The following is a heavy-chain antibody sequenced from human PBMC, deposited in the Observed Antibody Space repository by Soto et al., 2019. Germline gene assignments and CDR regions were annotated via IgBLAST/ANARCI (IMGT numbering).Heavy chain of an antibody. J-gene: IGHJ5*02. Sequence: GSSEKVAYRASGYPFPGYYMHCVRQAPAQGLEGMGWINPKSCGTNYAQKFLARVTMTRGTSISPAYLQLSRLSSDDTAVFYCARQVYSSSPSTWFEPWGQGTLVSVCS. CDR3: ARQVYSSSPSTWFEP. D-gene: IGHD6-6*01. V-gene: IGHV1-2*02. CDR1: GYPFPGYY. CDR2: INPKSCGT.